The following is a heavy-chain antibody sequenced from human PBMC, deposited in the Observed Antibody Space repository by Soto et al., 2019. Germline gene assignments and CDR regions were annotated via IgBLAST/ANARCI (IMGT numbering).Heavy chain of an antibody. J-gene: IGHJ6*02. Sequence: QVQLQESGPGLVKPSGTLSLTCAVSGGSISSDNWWSWIRQPPGKGLEWIGEINHSGSTNYNPSLKSRVTISVDTSKNQFSLKLSSVTAADTAVYYCARGLRWYPYGMDVWGQGTTVTVSS. CDR1: GGSISSDNW. CDR3: ARGLRWYPYGMDV. D-gene: IGHD4-17*01. CDR2: INHSGST. V-gene: IGHV4-4*02.